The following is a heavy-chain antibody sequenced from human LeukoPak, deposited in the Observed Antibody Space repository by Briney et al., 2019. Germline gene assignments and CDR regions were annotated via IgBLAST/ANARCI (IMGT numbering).Heavy chain of an antibody. J-gene: IGHJ3*02. D-gene: IGHD6-6*01. CDR1: GLTFSHYD. CDR2: IITSGSNT. Sequence: PGGSLRLSCAASGLTFSHYDMTWVRQAPGKGLEWVSGIITSGSNTYYADSVKGRFTISRDNSKNILYLQMNSLRAEDTALYYCAKTVRRSFDIWGQGTMVTVSS. CDR3: AKTVRRSFDI. V-gene: IGHV3-23*01.